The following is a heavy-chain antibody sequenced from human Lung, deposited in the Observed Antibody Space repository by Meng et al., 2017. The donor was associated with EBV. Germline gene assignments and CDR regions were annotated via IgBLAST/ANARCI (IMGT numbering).Heavy chain of an antibody. CDR3: ARDYGSGIFDY. CDR2: IYDSWST. CDR1: GVSISCSGFY. V-gene: IGHV4-31*03. J-gene: IGHJ4*02. D-gene: IGHD3-10*01. Sequence: QGQLQESGPGLLKPAQSLFLTCTLSGVSISCSGFYWGWVRQHPGKGLDWVGDIYDSWSTYYSPSLKSRISMSVDKSKNQFPLKLSSVTAADTAVYYCARDYGSGIFDYWGQGTLVTVSS.